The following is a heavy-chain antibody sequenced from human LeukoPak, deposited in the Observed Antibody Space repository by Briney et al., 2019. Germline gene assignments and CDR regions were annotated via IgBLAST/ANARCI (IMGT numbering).Heavy chain of an antibody. Sequence: PSETLSLTYTVSGGSISSYYWSWIRQSPGKGLEWIGYIYYSGSTNYNPSLKSRVTISVDTSKNQISLKLTSVTAADTAVYYCARGGWYQDYWGQGTLVTVSS. J-gene: IGHJ4*02. V-gene: IGHV4-59*01. CDR2: IYYSGST. CDR1: GGSISSYY. D-gene: IGHD2-15*01. CDR3: ARGGWYQDY.